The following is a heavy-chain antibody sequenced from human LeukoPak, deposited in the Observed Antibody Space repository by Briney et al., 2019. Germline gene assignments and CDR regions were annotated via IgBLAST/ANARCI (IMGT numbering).Heavy chain of an antibody. CDR1: GGSFSGYY. CDR3: ARAQEYHYDNSDYFEFGAFDI. CDR2: INHSGST. D-gene: IGHD3-22*01. Sequence: PSETLSLTCAVYGGSFSGYYWSWIRQPPGKGLEWIGEINHSGSTSYNPSLKSRVTISVDTSKNQFSLKLSSVTAADTAVYYCARAQEYHYDNSDYFEFGAFDIWGQGTMVTVSS. J-gene: IGHJ3*02. V-gene: IGHV4-34*01.